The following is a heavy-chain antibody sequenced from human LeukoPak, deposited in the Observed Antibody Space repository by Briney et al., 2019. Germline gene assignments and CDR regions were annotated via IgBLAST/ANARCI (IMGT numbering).Heavy chain of an antibody. Sequence: SETLSLTCAVYGGSFSGYYWSWIRQPPGKGLEWIGYIYYSGSTYYNPSLKSRVTISVDTSKNQFSLKLSSVTAADTAVYYCARGLDPWGQGTLVTVPS. V-gene: IGHV4-34*09. CDR3: ARGLDP. CDR2: IYYSGST. J-gene: IGHJ5*02. CDR1: GGSFSGYY.